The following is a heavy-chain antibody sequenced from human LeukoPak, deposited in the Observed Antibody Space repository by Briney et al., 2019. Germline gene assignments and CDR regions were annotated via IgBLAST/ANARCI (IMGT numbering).Heavy chain of an antibody. J-gene: IGHJ4*02. D-gene: IGHD6-19*01. Sequence: PSETLSLTCTVSGGFISSSSYFWGWIRQPPGKGLEWIGSIYYIGSTSYNTSLKSRVTISVDTSKNQYSQRLSAVTAADTAVYYCASTWSSGGFDYWGQGTLVTVSS. V-gene: IGHV4-39*01. CDR2: IYYIGST. CDR3: ASTWSSGGFDY. CDR1: GGFISSSSYF.